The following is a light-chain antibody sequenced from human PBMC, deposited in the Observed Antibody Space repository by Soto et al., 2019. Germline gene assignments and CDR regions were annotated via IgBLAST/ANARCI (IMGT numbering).Light chain of an antibody. Sequence: SYELTQPPSVSVSPRQTARITCSGDALPKQYAYWYQQKPGQAPVLVIYKDSERPSGVPERFSGSSAGTTVTLSISGVQAEDEADYYCQSAESSGTWVVFGGGTKVTVL. V-gene: IGLV3-25*03. J-gene: IGLJ2*01. CDR3: QSAESSGTWVV. CDR2: KDS. CDR1: ALPKQY.